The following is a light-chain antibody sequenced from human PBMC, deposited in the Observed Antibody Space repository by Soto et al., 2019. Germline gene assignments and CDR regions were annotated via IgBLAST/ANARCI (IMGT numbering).Light chain of an antibody. J-gene: IGKJ3*01. CDR1: QGISNY. CDR2: AAS. CDR3: QKYSSVPV. V-gene: IGKV1-27*01. Sequence: DIQMTQSPTSLSASVGDRVTITCRASQGISNYVAWYQQIPGKAPKLLIYAASTLQSGVPSRFSACGSGTDISLTINALQPEDVATYSCQKYSSVPVFGPGTKVEIK.